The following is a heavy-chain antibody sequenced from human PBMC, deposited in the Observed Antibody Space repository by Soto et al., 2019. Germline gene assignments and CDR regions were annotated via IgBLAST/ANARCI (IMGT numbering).Heavy chain of an antibody. J-gene: IGHJ6*02. CDR1: GFTFGDYA. CDR3: TRDDPQDTAMVPARYYYYGMDV. CDR2: IRSKAYGGTT. D-gene: IGHD5-18*01. Sequence: GGSLRLSCTASGFTFGDYAMSWFRQAPGKGLEWVGFIRSKAYGGTTEYAASVKGRFTISRDDSKSIAYLQMNSLKTEDTAVYYCTRDDPQDTAMVPARYYYYGMDVWGQGTTVTVSS. V-gene: IGHV3-49*03.